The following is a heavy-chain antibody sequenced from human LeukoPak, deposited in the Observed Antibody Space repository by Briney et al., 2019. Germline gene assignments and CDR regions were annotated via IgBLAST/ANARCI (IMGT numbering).Heavy chain of an antibody. CDR2: IYENGGTT. Sequence: GGSLRLSCVGSGFTFRSHAMSWVRQAPEKGLEFVSGIYENGGTTYYADSVKGRFSISRDNSKNTLYLQMNNLRAEDTALYYCARESGYNPEPVAFDIWGQGTTVTVSS. J-gene: IGHJ3*02. CDR3: ARESGYNPEPVAFDI. D-gene: IGHD5-24*01. CDR1: GFTFRSHA. V-gene: IGHV3-23*01.